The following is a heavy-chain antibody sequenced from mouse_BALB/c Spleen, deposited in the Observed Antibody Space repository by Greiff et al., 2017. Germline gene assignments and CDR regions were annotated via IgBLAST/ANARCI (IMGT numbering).Heavy chain of an antibody. Sequence: EVKLQESGGGLVQPGGSMKLSCVASGFTFSNYWMNWVRQSPEKGLEWVAEIRLKSNNYATHYAESVKGRFTISRDDSKSSVYLQMNNLRAEDTGIYYCTRRITTATDFDYWGQGTTLTVSS. V-gene: IGHV6-6*02. CDR2: IRLKSNNYAT. J-gene: IGHJ2*01. CDR3: TRRITTATDFDY. CDR1: GFTFSNYW. D-gene: IGHD1-2*01.